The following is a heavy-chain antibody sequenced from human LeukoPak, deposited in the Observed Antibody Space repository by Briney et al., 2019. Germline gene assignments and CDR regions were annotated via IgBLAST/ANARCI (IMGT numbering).Heavy chain of an antibody. D-gene: IGHD2-15*01. CDR3: VRDHQWCLDY. Sequence: TGGSLRLSCAASGFTFRDYSMNWVRQAPGKGLEWISYISRSPGSIYYADSVKGRFTVSRDDAKNALYLQMNSLRVEDTAVYYCVRDHQWCLDYWGRGTLVTVSS. CDR2: ISRSPGSI. V-gene: IGHV3-48*01. J-gene: IGHJ4*02. CDR1: GFTFRDYS.